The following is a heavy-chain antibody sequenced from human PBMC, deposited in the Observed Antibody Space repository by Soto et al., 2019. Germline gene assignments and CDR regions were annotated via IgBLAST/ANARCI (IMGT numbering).Heavy chain of an antibody. D-gene: IGHD4-17*01. J-gene: IGHJ4*02. V-gene: IGHV3-7*01. Sequence: EVQLVESGGGLVQPGGSLRLSCAASGFTFSSYWMSWVRQAPGKGLEWVANIKQDGSENYYVDCVKGRFTISRDNAKNSLYLHMNSLRAEDTAVYSCARDRGGDYPDYWGQGTLVTVSS. CDR1: GFTFSSYW. CDR3: ARDRGGDYPDY. CDR2: IKQDGSEN.